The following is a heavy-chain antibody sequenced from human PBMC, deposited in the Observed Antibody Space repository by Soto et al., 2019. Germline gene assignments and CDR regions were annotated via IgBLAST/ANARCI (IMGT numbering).Heavy chain of an antibody. CDR1: GFTFSNAW. Sequence: GGSLRLSCAASGFTFSNAWMNWVRQAPGKGLEWVGRIKSITDGGTTDYTAPVKGRFTISRDDSKNTLYLQMNSLKTEDTAVYYCTADFYDSSGYRYWGPGTLVTVSS. CDR2: IKSITDGGTT. D-gene: IGHD3-22*01. CDR3: TADFYDSSGYRY. J-gene: IGHJ4*02. V-gene: IGHV3-15*07.